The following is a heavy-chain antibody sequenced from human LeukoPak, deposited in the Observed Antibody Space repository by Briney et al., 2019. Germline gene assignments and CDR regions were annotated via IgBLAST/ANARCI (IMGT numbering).Heavy chain of an antibody. Sequence: GASVKVSCKTFVYPFTGYGLSWVRQAPGQGLEWMAWISGYNGDTRYAQKFRGRVTLTIDTPTTTAYKELRSLTSDDTAIYYCARRPGYDRRLSSLDLWGQGTLVTVSS. CDR2: ISGYNGDT. J-gene: IGHJ5*02. D-gene: IGHD5-12*01. CDR1: VYPFTGYG. CDR3: ARRPGYDRRLSSLDL. V-gene: IGHV1-18*01.